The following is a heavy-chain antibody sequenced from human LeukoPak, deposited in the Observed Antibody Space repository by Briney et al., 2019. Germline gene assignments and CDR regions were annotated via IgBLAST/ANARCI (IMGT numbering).Heavy chain of an antibody. CDR3: ATPGAVAVADNFDY. Sequence: GGSLRLSCAASGFTFDDYAMHWVRQAPGKGLEWVSGISWNSGSIGYADSVKGRFTISRDNAKNSLYLQMNSLRAEDTALYYCATPGAVAVADNFDYWGQGTLVTVSS. CDR2: ISWNSGSI. V-gene: IGHV3-9*01. CDR1: GFTFDDYA. J-gene: IGHJ4*02. D-gene: IGHD6-19*01.